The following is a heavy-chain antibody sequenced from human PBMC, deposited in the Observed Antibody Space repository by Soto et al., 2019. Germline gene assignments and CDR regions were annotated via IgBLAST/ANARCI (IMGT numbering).Heavy chain of an antibody. D-gene: IGHD2-2*03. CDR3: ALKAGYCSSTSCCRPSYGMDV. CDR1: GGSFSGYY. J-gene: IGHJ6*02. CDR2: INHSGST. V-gene: IGHV4-34*01. Sequence: SETLSLTCAVYGGSFSGYYWSWIRQPPGKGLEWIGEINHSGSTNYNPSLKSRVTISVDTSKNQFSLKLSSVTAADTAVYYCALKAGYCSSTSCCRPSYGMDVWGQGTTVTVSS.